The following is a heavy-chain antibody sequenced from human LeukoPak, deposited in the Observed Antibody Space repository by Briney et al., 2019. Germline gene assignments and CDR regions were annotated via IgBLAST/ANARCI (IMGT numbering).Heavy chain of an antibody. J-gene: IGHJ4*02. CDR2: ISYDGSNK. D-gene: IGHD3-22*01. CDR3: ARDFLPFDSSGYYPLDY. Sequence: GGSLRLSCAASGFTFSSYAMHWVRQAPGKGLEWVAVISYDGSNKYYADSVKGRFTISRDNSKNTLYLQMNSLRAEDTAVYYCARDFLPFDSSGYYPLDYWGQGTLVTVSS. V-gene: IGHV3-30*04. CDR1: GFTFSSYA.